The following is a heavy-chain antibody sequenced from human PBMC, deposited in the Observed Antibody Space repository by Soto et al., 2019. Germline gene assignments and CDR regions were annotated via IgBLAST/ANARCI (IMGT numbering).Heavy chain of an antibody. V-gene: IGHV4-39*01. CDR2: IYYSGST. CDR3: ASLKVAVWWLTGGSSYYYYGMDV. CDR1: GGSISSSSYY. J-gene: IGHJ6*02. D-gene: IGHD5-12*01. Sequence: PSETLSLTCTVSGGSISSSSYYWGWIRQPPGKGLEWIGSIYYSGSTYYNPSLKSRVTISVDTSKNQLSPKLSSVTAADTAVYYRASLKVAVWWLTGGSSYYYYGMDVWGQGTTVTVSS.